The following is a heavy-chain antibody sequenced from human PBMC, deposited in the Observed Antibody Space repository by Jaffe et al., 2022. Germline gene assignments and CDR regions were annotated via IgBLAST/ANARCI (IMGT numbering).Heavy chain of an antibody. CDR2: ISGSGGST. CDR1: GFTFSSYA. J-gene: IGHJ4*02. V-gene: IGHV3-23*01. CDR3: AKGSDIVLVVYANFDY. Sequence: EVQLLESGGGLVQPGGSLRLSCAASGFTFSSYAMSWVRQAPGKGLEWVSAISGSGGSTYYADSVKGRFTISRDNSKNTLYLQMNSLRAEDTAVYYCAKGSDIVLVVYANFDYWGQGTLVTVSS. D-gene: IGHD2-8*02.